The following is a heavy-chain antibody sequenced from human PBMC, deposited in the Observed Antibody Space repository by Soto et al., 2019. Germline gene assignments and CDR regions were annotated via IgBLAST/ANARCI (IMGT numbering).Heavy chain of an antibody. J-gene: IGHJ4*02. Sequence: PGGSLRLSCAASGFTFSSYWMSWVRQAPGKGLEWVANIKQDGSEKYYVDSVKGRFTISRDNAKNSLYLQMNSLRAEDTAVYYCAREVGTYYYDSSGCFDYWGQGTLVTVSS. D-gene: IGHD3-22*01. CDR1: GFTFSSYW. CDR2: IKQDGSEK. V-gene: IGHV3-7*01. CDR3: AREVGTYYYDSSGCFDY.